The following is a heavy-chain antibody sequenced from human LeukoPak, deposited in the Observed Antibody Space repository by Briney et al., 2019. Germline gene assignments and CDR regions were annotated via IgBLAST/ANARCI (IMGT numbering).Heavy chain of an antibody. J-gene: IGHJ4*02. CDR2: IRYDGSNK. CDR3: AKIVNPTDQYSYGYRDDY. Sequence: GGSLRLSCAASGFTFSSYGMHWVRQAPGKGLEWVAFIRYDGSNKYYADSVKGRFTISRDNSKNTLYLQMNSLRAEDTAVYYCAKIVNPTDQYSYGYRDDYWGQGTLVTVSS. V-gene: IGHV3-30*02. D-gene: IGHD5-18*01. CDR1: GFTFSSYG.